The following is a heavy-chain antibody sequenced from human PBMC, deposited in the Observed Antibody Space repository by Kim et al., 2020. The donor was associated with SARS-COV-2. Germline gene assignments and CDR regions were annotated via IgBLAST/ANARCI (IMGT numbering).Heavy chain of an antibody. CDR3: ARAPFSSPFDRTCFDP. J-gene: IGHJ5*02. CDR1: GFTFSKHA. V-gene: IGHV3-23*01. Sequence: GGSLRLSCAASGFTFSKHAMTWVRQSPRTGLEWVSVISGSGSYTYYADSVKGRFTISRDNSKDTLYLQMNGLRAEDTALYFCARAPFSSPFDRTCFDP. CDR2: ISGSGSYT. D-gene: IGHD3-3*02.